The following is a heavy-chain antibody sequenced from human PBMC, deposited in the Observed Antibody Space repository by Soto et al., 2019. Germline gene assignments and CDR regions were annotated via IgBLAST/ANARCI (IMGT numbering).Heavy chain of an antibody. Sequence: GGSLRLSCEDSGFTFTNDSMPWVRQAPEKGLEWVSSISRYGRVVYYEDAVKGCSTITSDNAKDSQHLMKNRMTDENSAVYYYARGAALAGKLLLWGQGALVTVSP. V-gene: IGHV3-21*06. J-gene: IGHJ4*02. CDR3: ARGAALAGKLLL. D-gene: IGHD3-10*01. CDR1: GFTFTNDS. CDR2: ISRYGRVV.